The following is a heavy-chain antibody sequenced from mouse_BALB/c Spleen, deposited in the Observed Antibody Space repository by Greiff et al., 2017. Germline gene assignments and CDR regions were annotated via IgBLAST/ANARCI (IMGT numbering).Heavy chain of an antibody. J-gene: IGHJ4*01. Sequence: ESGPGLVKPSQSLSLTCSVTGYSITSGYYWNWIRQFPGNKLEWMGYISYDGSNNYNPSLKNRISITRDTSKNQFFLKLKSVTTEDTATYYCASPIYYDNDDYAMDYWGQGTSVTVSS. V-gene: IGHV3-6*02. D-gene: IGHD2-4*01. CDR3: ASPIYYDNDDYAMDY. CDR2: ISYDGSN. CDR1: GYSITSGYY.